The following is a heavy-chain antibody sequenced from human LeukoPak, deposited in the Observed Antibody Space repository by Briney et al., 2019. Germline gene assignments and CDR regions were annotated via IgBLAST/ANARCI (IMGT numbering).Heavy chain of an antibody. Sequence: SETLSLTCTVSGGSISSYYWSWIRQPAGKGLEWIGRIYTSGSTSYNPSLKSRVTMSVDTSKNQFSLNLASVTAADTAVYYCAREYPSGRCRELKNWLDPWGQGILVTVSS. CDR3: AREYPSGRCRELKNWLDP. CDR2: IYTSGST. V-gene: IGHV4-4*07. CDR1: GGSISSYY. J-gene: IGHJ5*02. D-gene: IGHD3-10*01.